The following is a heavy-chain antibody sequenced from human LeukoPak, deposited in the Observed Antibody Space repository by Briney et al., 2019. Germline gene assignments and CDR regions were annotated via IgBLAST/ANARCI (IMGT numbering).Heavy chain of an antibody. CDR1: GYTFTNYW. CDR2: IYPGDSDT. CDR3: AILGIIVVVPAANSDAFDI. D-gene: IGHD2-2*01. Sequence: GESLKISCKGSGYTFTNYWIGWVRQMPGKGLEWMGIIYPGDSDTRYSPSFQGQVTISADKSISTAYLQWSSLKASDTAMYYCAILGIIVVVPAANSDAFDIWGQGTMVTVSS. V-gene: IGHV5-51*01. J-gene: IGHJ3*02.